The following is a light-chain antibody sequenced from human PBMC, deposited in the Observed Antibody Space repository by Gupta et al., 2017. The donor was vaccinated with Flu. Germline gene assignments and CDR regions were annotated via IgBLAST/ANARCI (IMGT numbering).Light chain of an antibody. CDR1: QSLQHSNGYNY. CDR2: LGS. CDR3: MQNLQTPFT. J-gene: IGKJ2*01. Sequence: VTPGESASISCRSSQSLQHSNGYNYLDWYLQKPGQSPQLLIFLGSNRASGVPDRVSGSGSGTDFTLTISRLEAEDVGVYYCMQNLQTPFTFGQGTKLEIK. V-gene: IGKV2-28*01.